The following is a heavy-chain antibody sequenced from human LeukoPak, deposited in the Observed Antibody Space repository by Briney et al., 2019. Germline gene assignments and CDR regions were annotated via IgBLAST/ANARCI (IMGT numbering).Heavy chain of an antibody. Sequence: ASVKVSCKASGYTFTGYYMHWVRQAPGQGLEWMGWINPNSGGTNYAQKFQGRVTMTRDTSISTAYMELSRLRSDDTAVYYCARGTEGVVVTAILNYYYYMDVWGKGTTVTVSS. V-gene: IGHV1-2*02. J-gene: IGHJ6*03. CDR2: INPNSGGT. CDR1: GYTFTGYY. D-gene: IGHD2-21*02. CDR3: ARGTEGVVVTAILNYYYYMDV.